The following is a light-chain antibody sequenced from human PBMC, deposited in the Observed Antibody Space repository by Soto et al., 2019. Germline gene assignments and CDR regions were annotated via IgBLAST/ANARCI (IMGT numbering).Light chain of an antibody. CDR3: QQYDSFSVT. CDR2: DAS. Sequence: DIQMTQSPSSLSASVGDRVTITCQASQNINNYLNWYQQKPGRAPKLLIYDASNLEAGVPSRFRGSGSGTEFTLTISSLQPDDFATYYCQQYDSFSVTFGQGTMVDIK. V-gene: IGKV1-33*01. J-gene: IGKJ1*01. CDR1: QNINNY.